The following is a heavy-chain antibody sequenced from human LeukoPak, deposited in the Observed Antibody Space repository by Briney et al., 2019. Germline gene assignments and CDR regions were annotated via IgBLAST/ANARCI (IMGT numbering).Heavy chain of an antibody. CDR2: IYYSGST. J-gene: IGHJ3*02. D-gene: IGHD3-3*01. CDR3: ARHEGYYDFWSGYYGYFGAFDI. Sequence: SETLSLTCTVSGGSISSYYWSWIRQPPGKGLEWIGYIYYSGSTNYNPSLKSRVTISVDTSKNQFSLKLSSVTAADTAVYYCARHEGYYDFWSGYYGYFGAFDIWGQGTMVTVSS. CDR1: GGSISSYY. V-gene: IGHV4-59*08.